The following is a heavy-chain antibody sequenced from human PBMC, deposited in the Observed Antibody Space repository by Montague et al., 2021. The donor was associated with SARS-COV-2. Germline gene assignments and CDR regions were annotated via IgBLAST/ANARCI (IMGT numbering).Heavy chain of an antibody. CDR1: GGSIRSSSYY. V-gene: IGHV4-39*07. J-gene: IGHJ2*01. Sequence: SETLSLTCTVSGGSIRSSSYYWGWIRQPPGKGLECIGSIYYSGSTYYNPSLKSRVTISVDTSKNHFSLKLSPVTAADTAVYYCARTTWLRGYFDRWGRGTLVTVSS. CDR2: IYYSGST. D-gene: IGHD5-12*01. CDR3: ARTTWLRGYFDR.